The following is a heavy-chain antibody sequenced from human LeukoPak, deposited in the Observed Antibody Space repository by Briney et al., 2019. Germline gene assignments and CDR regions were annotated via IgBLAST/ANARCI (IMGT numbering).Heavy chain of an antibody. CDR2: INHSGST. J-gene: IGHJ4*02. CDR1: GGSFSGYY. CDR3: VLYHDYGDYGILGYFDY. Sequence: SETLSLTCAVYGGSFSGYYWSWIRQPPGKGLEWIGEINHSGSTNYNPSLKSRVTISVDTSKNQFSLKLSSVTAADTAVYYCVLYHDYGDYGILGYFDYWGQGTLVTVSS. D-gene: IGHD4-17*01. V-gene: IGHV4-34*01.